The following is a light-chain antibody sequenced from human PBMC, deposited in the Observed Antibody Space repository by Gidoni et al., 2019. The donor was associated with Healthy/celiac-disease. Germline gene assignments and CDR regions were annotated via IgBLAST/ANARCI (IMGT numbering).Light chain of an antibody. CDR2: GNS. V-gene: IGLV1-40*01. J-gene: IGLJ3*02. CDR1: SSNIGAGYD. CDR3: QSYDSSLSVPWV. Sequence: QSLLTQPPSVSGAPGQRVTISCTGSSSNIGAGYDVHWYQQLPGTAPKLLIYGNSNRPSGVPDRFSGSKSGTSASLAITGLQAEDEADYYCQSYDSSLSVPWVFGGGTKLTVL.